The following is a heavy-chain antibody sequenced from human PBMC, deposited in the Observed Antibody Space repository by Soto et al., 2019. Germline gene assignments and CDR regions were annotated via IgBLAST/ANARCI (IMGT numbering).Heavy chain of an antibody. Sequence: SETLSLTCTVSGGSISSAGYYWSWIRQHPGKGLEWIGYIYYSGSTYYNPSLKSRVTISVDTSKNQFSLKLSSVTAADTAVYYCARAMVVTQNWFDPWGQGTLGTVS. D-gene: IGHD2-21*02. J-gene: IGHJ5*02. CDR2: IYYSGST. CDR1: GGSISSAGYY. CDR3: ARAMVVTQNWFDP. V-gene: IGHV4-30-4*08.